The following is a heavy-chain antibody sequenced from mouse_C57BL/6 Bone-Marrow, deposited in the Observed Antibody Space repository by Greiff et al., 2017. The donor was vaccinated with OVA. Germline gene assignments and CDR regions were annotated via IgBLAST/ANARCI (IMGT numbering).Heavy chain of an antibody. Sequence: EVQLQESGAELVRPGASVKLSCTASGFNIKDDYMHWVKQRPEQGLEWIGWIDPENGDTEYASKFQGKATITADTSSNTAYLQLSSLTSEDTAVYYCTLELFDYWGQGTTLTVSS. CDR1: GFNIKDDY. J-gene: IGHJ2*01. CDR3: TLELFDY. V-gene: IGHV14-4*01. CDR2: IDPENGDT.